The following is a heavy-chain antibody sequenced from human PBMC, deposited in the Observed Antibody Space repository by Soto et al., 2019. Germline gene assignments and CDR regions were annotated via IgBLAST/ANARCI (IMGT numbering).Heavy chain of an antibody. CDR1: GFTFSSYG. CDR2: IWYDGSNK. CDR3: ASELLIGDYGVSFDY. D-gene: IGHD4-17*01. Sequence: QVQLVESGGGVVQPGRSLRLSCAASGFTFSSYGMHWVRQAPGKGLEWVAVIWYDGSNKYYADSVKGRFTISRDNSKNTVYLQMNSLRAEDTAVYYCASELLIGDYGVSFDYWGQGTLVTVSS. V-gene: IGHV3-33*01. J-gene: IGHJ4*02.